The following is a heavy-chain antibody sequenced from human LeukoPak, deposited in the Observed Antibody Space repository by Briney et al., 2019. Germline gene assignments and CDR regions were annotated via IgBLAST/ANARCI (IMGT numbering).Heavy chain of an antibody. D-gene: IGHD3-22*01. CDR2: INPSSGGT. CDR3: ARAFYYSSGYYYEGWFDP. J-gene: IGHJ5*02. CDR1: GYTLTGYY. Sequence: ASVKASCKASGYTLTGYYMHWVRQAPGQGLEWMGWINPSSGGTNYAQKFQGRVTMTRDTSISTAYMELSRLRSDDTAVYYCARAFYYSSGYYYEGWFDPWGQGTLVTVSS. V-gene: IGHV1-2*02.